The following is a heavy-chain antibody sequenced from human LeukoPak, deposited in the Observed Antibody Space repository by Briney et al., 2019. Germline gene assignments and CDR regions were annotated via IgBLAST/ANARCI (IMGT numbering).Heavy chain of an antibody. CDR2: IYYSGST. Sequence: PSETLSLTCAVYGGSFSGYYWSWIRQPPGRGLEWIGSIYYSGSTYYNPSLKSRVTISVDTSKNQFSLKLNSVTATDTAVYYCARHYGPWGQGTLVTVSS. D-gene: IGHD3-16*01. CDR1: GGSFSGYY. CDR3: ARHYGP. V-gene: IGHV4-34*01. J-gene: IGHJ4*02.